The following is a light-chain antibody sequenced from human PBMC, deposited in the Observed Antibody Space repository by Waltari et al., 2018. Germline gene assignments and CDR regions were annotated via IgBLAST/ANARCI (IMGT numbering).Light chain of an antibody. CDR2: DDT. J-gene: IGLJ2*01. CDR1: DISEKT. CDR3: QVWDGDADHPV. Sequence: YELTQPPSVSVAPGKTAKLSCGGHDISEKTVHRYQHKPGQAPVLVIYDDTGRPAGIPKRISGSDTATLTIARVEAGDEAVYYCQVWDGDADHPVFGGGTKLTVL. V-gene: IGLV3-21*03.